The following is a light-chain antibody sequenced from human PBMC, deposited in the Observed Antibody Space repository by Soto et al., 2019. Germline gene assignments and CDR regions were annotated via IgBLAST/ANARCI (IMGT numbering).Light chain of an antibody. J-gene: IGKJ1*01. V-gene: IGKV1-5*03. CDR1: QSISSW. Sequence: DIQMTQSPSTLSASVGDRVTITCRASQSISSWLAWYQQKPGKAPKLLIYKASSLESGVPSRFSGSGSGTEFTLTISSLQPDDFATYDGEQYNCYRTFGQGTKVEIK. CDR2: KAS. CDR3: EQYNCYRT.